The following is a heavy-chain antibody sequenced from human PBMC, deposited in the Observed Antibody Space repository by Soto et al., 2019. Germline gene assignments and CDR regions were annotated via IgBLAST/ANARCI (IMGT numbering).Heavy chain of an antibody. J-gene: IGHJ4*02. CDR2: ISSSGSTI. D-gene: IGHD6-19*01. Sequence: GGSLRLSCAASGFTFSDYYMSWIRQAPGKGLEWVSYISSSGSTIYYADSVKGRFTISRDNAKNSLYLQMNSLRAEDTAGYYCARVNSRGWYDYWGQGTLVTVSS. CDR3: ARVNSRGWYDY. V-gene: IGHV3-11*01. CDR1: GFTFSDYY.